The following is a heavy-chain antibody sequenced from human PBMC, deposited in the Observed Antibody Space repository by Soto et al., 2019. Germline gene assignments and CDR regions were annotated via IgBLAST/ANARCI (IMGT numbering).Heavy chain of an antibody. CDR3: ARDRYGMDV. CDR2: ISYDGSNK. CDR1: GFTFSSHA. V-gene: IGHV3-30-3*01. J-gene: IGHJ6*02. Sequence: QVQLVESGGGVVQPGRSLRLSCAASGFTFSSHAMHWVRQAPGKGLEWVAVISYDGSNKYYSDSVKGRFTISRDNSKNTLYLQMNSLGAEDTAVYYCARDRYGMDVWGQGTTVTVSS.